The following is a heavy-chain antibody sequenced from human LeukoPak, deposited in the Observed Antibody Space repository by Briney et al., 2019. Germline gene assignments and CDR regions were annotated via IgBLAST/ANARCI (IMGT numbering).Heavy chain of an antibody. CDR2: INPNSGGT. J-gene: IGHJ4*02. V-gene: IGHV1-2*06. D-gene: IGHD2-8*01. Sequence: ASVKVSCKASGYTFTGYYMHWVRQAPGQGLEWMGRINPNSGGTNSAQKFQGRVTMTRDTSISTAYMELTRLRSDDTAVYYCARLYPRNGVGYDYWGQGTLVTVSS. CDR1: GYTFTGYY. CDR3: ARLYPRNGVGYDY.